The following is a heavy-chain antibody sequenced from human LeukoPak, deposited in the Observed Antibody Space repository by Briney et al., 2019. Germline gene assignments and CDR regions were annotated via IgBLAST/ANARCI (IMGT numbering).Heavy chain of an antibody. CDR3: AREWGSSGTNNWFDP. J-gene: IGHJ5*02. Sequence: ASVKVSCKASGYTFIGYYMHWVRQAPGQGLEWMGWIDPNSGGTNYAQKFQGRVTMTRDTSISTAYMELSRLRSDDTAVYYCAREWGSSGTNNWFDPWGQGTLVTVSS. D-gene: IGHD3-16*01. V-gene: IGHV1-2*02. CDR1: GYTFIGYY. CDR2: IDPNSGGT.